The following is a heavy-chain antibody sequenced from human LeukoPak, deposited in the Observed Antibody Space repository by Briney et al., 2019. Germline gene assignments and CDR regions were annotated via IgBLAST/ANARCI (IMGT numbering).Heavy chain of an antibody. Sequence: SETLSLTCTVSGGSISSSSYYWGWIRQPPGKGLEWIGSIYYSGSTYYNLSLKSRVTISVDTSKNQFSLKLSSVTAADTAVYYCARQRLGMGQNRVDYWGQGTLVTVSS. CDR1: GGSISSSSYY. J-gene: IGHJ4*02. CDR3: ARQRLGMGQNRVDY. D-gene: IGHD7-27*01. CDR2: IYYSGST. V-gene: IGHV4-39*01.